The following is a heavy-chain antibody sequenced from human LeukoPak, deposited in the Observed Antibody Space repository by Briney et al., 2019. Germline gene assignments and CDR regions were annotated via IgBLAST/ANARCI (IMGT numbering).Heavy chain of an antibody. CDR1: GGSISSYY. Sequence: SETLSLTCTVSGGSISSYYRSWIRQPPGKGLEWIGYIYYSGSTNYNPSLKSRVTISVDTSKNQFSLKLSSVTAADTAVYYCASSTMIVPWGAFDIWGQGTMVTVSS. CDR3: ASSTMIVPWGAFDI. V-gene: IGHV4-59*08. D-gene: IGHD3-22*01. J-gene: IGHJ3*02. CDR2: IYYSGST.